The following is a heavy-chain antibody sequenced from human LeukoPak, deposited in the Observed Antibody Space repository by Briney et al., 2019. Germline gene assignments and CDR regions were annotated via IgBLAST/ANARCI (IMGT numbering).Heavy chain of an antibody. Sequence: GASVKVSCKASGYTFTGYYMHWVRQAPGQGLEWMEWINPNSGGTNYAQKFQGRVTMTRDTSISTAYMELSRLRSDDTAVYYCARDQTGTTEWFDPWGQGTLVTVSS. D-gene: IGHD1-1*01. CDR3: ARDQTGTTEWFDP. CDR1: GYTFTGYY. V-gene: IGHV1-2*02. CDR2: INPNSGGT. J-gene: IGHJ5*02.